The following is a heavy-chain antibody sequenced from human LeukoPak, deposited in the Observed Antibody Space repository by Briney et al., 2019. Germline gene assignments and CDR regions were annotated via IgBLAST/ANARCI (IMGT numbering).Heavy chain of an antibody. Sequence: SVKVSCKASGGTFSSYAISWVRQAPGQGLEWMGRVIPILGIANYAQKFQGRVTITADKSTSTAYMELSSLRSEDTAVYYCARLTHNLDYWGQGTLVTVSS. D-gene: IGHD1-14*01. CDR3: ARLTHNLDY. V-gene: IGHV1-69*04. CDR2: VIPILGIA. J-gene: IGHJ4*02. CDR1: GGTFSSYA.